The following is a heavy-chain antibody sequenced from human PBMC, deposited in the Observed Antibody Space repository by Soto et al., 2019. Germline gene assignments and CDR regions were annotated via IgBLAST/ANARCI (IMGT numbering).Heavy chain of an antibody. J-gene: IGHJ6*02. Sequence: PRVSLRISCNCSGYSLTRYWISWGRQMPGKGMEWMGRIDPSDSYTNYSPSFQGHATISADKSISTAYLQWSSLTASDTAMYYCARGGASREEYYYRMDGSGQRFTVAVS. V-gene: IGHV5-10-1*01. D-gene: IGHD1-26*01. CDR1: GYSLTRYW. CDR3: ARGGASREEYYYRMDG. CDR2: IDPSDSYT.